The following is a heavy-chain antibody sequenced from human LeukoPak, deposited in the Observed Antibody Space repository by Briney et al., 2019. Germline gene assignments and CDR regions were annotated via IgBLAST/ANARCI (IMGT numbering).Heavy chain of an antibody. CDR3: ARGLITMVRGVIVEYYYYYMDV. D-gene: IGHD3-10*01. CDR2: INHSGST. CDR1: GGSFSGYY. Sequence: PSEALSLTCAVYGGSFSGYYWSWIRQPPGKGLEWIGEINHSGSTNYNPSLKSRVTISVDTSKNQFSLKLSSVTAADTAVYYCARGLITMVRGVIVEYYYYYMDVWGKGTTVTVS. V-gene: IGHV4-34*01. J-gene: IGHJ6*03.